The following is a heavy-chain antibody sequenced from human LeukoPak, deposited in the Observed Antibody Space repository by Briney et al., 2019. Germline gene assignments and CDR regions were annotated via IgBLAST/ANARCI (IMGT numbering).Heavy chain of an antibody. V-gene: IGHV4-39*01. Sequence: PSETLSLTCSMSGDSVSRSDSYWDWIRQPPGKGLGWIGTIYHSGRTYYSPSLKSRVTMSVDPSNNQFSLNLRSVTAADTAVYYCARRRYYDGSGYLEWGQGTLLSVSS. CDR3: ARRRYYDGSGYLE. CDR2: IYHSGRT. J-gene: IGHJ1*01. CDR1: GDSVSRSDSY. D-gene: IGHD3-22*01.